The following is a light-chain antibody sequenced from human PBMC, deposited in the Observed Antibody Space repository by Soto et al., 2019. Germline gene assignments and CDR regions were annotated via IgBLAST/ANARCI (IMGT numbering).Light chain of an antibody. CDR1: QSVSSSY. J-gene: IGKJ1*01. CDR2: GAS. CDR3: QQYDSSLWT. Sequence: EIVLTQSPGTLSLSPGERATLSCRASQSVSSSYLAWYQQKPGQAPRLLIYGASSRATGIPDRISGSGSGTDFTLTISRLEPEDFAVYYCQQYDSSLWTFGQGTKVEI. V-gene: IGKV3-20*01.